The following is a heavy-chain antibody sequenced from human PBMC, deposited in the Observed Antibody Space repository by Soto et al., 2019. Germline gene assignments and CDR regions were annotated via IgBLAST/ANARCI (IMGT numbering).Heavy chain of an antibody. J-gene: IGHJ4*02. D-gene: IGHD6-13*01. CDR1: GYSFTTYW. V-gene: IGHV5-51*03. Sequence: PGRSLKISCKASGYSFTTYWIGWVRQMPGKGLEWMGIIYPGDSDTRYSPSFQGQVTISADKSISTAYLQWSSLKASDSAMFYCARKDIAGNSVDFWGQGTLVTVSS. CDR3: ARKDIAGNSVDF. CDR2: IYPGDSDT.